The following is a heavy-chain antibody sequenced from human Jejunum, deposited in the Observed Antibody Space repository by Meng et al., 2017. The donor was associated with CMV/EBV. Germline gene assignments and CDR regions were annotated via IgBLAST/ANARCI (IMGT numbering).Heavy chain of an antibody. CDR2: INAGNGNT. CDR1: GYSFTTYA. D-gene: IGHD2-2*01. J-gene: IGHJ4*02. V-gene: IGHV1-3*01. CDR3: ARTGCSSSSCYDY. Sequence: QCQLVQSGAEVKKPGASVKVSCKASGYSFTTYAMHWVRQAPGQRLEWMGWINAGNGNTKYSEKFQSRVTITRDTAASTAYMELSSLRSEDTAVYYCARTGCSSSSCYDYWGQGTLVTVSS.